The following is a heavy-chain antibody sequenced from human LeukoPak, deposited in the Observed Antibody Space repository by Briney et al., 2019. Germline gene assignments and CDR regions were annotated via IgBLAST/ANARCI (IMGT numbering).Heavy chain of an antibody. V-gene: IGHV3-7*01. CDR1: GFTFITYW. J-gene: IGHJ3*02. CDR3: ARDSESLDAFDI. CDR2: IKQDGSEK. Sequence: GGSLRLSCAASGFTFITYWMSWVRQAPGKGLEWVANIKQDGSEKYYVDSVKGRFTISRDNAKNSLYLQMNSLRAEDTAVYYCARDSESLDAFDIWGQGTMVTVSS.